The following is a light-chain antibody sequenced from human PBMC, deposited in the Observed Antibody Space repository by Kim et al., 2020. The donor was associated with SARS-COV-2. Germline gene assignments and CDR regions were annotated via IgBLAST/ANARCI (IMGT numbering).Light chain of an antibody. CDR3: QQTYNTPLT. V-gene: IGKV1-39*01. J-gene: IGKJ1*01. Sequence: SAVGDRVTITCPASQSISNYFNWHQQTPGKSPELLIYAASSLQSVLPSMFSGRGSGTYFTFTSISLQPEYFATYYCQQTYNTPLTFGQGTKVDIK. CDR2: AAS. CDR1: QSISNY.